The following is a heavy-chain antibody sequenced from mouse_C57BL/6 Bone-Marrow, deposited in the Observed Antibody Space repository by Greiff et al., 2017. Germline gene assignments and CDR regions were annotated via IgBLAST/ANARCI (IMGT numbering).Heavy chain of an antibody. Sequence: VQLQQPGAELVKPGASVKMSCKASGYTFTSYWITWVKQRPGQGLEWIGDIYPGSGSTNYNEKFKSKATLTVDTSSSTAYMQLSSLTSEDSAVYYCARAGGAQATWSDYWGQGTTLTVSS. J-gene: IGHJ2*01. CDR2: IYPGSGST. CDR1: GYTFTSYW. CDR3: ARAGGAQATWSDY. V-gene: IGHV1-55*01. D-gene: IGHD3-2*02.